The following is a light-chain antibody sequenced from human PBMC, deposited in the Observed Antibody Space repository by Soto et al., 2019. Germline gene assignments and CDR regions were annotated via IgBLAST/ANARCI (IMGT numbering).Light chain of an antibody. CDR1: SSNIGAGYD. Sequence: QSVLTQPPSVSGAPGQRGTISCTGSSSNIGAGYDVHWYQQLPGRAPKLLIYGNTNRPSGVPDRFSGSKSGTSASLAITGLQAEYEADYYCLFFDSSLSVVFGGGTKLTVL. J-gene: IGLJ2*01. V-gene: IGLV1-40*01. CDR2: GNT. CDR3: LFFDSSLSVV.